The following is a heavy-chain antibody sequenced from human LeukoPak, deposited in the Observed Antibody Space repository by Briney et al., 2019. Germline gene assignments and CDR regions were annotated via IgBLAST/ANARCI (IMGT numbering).Heavy chain of an antibody. Sequence: AAVTVSFRASGYTFTIYYMNGVGQAPGQGGEGRGWINHNSGGKNYEQKFQGRVTMTRDADISTAYMELSRLRSDDTAVYFCARAYYDILTGYYMVHYYMDVWGKGTTVTVSS. CDR3: ARAYYDILTGYYMVHYYMDV. V-gene: IGHV1-2*02. D-gene: IGHD3-9*01. CDR1: GYTFTIYY. J-gene: IGHJ6*03. CDR2: INHNSGGK.